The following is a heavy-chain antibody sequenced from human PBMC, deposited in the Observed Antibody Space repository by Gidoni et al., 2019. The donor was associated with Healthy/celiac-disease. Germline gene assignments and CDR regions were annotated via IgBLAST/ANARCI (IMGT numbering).Heavy chain of an antibody. CDR2: IVVGSGNT. V-gene: IGHV1-58*02. D-gene: IGHD2-15*01. CDR3: AASVVAATGVYYYYGMDV. CDR1: GFTFTSSA. Sequence: VKVSCKASGFTFTSSAMQWVRQARGQRLEWIGWIVVGSGNTNYAQKFQERVTITRDMSTSTAYMELSSLRSEDTAVYYCAASVVAATGVYYYYGMDVWGQGTTVTVSS. J-gene: IGHJ6*02.